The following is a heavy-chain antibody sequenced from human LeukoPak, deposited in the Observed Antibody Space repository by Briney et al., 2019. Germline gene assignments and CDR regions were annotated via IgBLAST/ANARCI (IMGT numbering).Heavy chain of an antibody. CDR3: EVGDGYNQWY. J-gene: IGHJ4*02. CDR2: IIPIFGAA. Sequence: SVKVSCKASGGTFSSYAISWVRQAPGQGLEWMGGIIPIFGAANYAQRFQGRVTITADESTSTAYMELSSLRSEDTAVYYCEVGDGYNQWYWGQGTLVTVSS. D-gene: IGHD5-24*01. CDR1: GGTFSSYA. V-gene: IGHV1-69*13.